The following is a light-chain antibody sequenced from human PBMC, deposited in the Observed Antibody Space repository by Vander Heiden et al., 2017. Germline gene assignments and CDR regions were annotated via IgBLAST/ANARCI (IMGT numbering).Light chain of an antibody. CDR2: GAS. CDR1: QSVRTN. J-gene: IGKJ1*01. CDR3: QQFNGWPWT. Sequence: DILMTQSPATLSVSPGERVTLSCRASQSVRTNSAWYQQKPGQPPRVLILGASTRATGIPARSTDSGSGTEFTLTISGLQSENFEHYFFQQFNGWPWTLGKGPRCNS. V-gene: IGKV3-15*01.